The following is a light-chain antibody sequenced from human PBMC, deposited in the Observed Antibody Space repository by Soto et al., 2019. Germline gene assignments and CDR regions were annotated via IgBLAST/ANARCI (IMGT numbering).Light chain of an antibody. CDR2: GAS. J-gene: IGKJ1*01. V-gene: IGKV3-15*01. CDR3: QQYNNWPRT. CDR1: QSVSNI. Sequence: EIVMTQSPATLSVSPGERATLSCRASQSVSNILAWYQQKPGQAPRLLIYGASTRATGIPARFSGSGSGTEFTLIISSLQSEDFAVYYCQQYNNWPRTFGQGTKVEIK.